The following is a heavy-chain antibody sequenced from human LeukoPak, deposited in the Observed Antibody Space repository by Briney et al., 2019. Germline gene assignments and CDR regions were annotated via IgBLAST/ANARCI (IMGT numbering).Heavy chain of an antibody. CDR2: IYYSGST. CDR3: ARGGWGNYFDY. V-gene: IGHV4-59*01. CDR1: GGSISSYY. Sequence: SGTLSLTCTVSGGSISSYYWSWIRQPPGKGLEWIGYIYYSGSTNYNPSLKSRVTISVDTSKNQFSLKLSSVTAADTAVYYCARGGWGNYFDYWGQGTLVTVSS. D-gene: IGHD6-19*01. J-gene: IGHJ4*02.